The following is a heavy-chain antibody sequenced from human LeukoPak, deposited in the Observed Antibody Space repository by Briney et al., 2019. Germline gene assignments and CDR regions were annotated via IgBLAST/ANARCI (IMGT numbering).Heavy chain of an antibody. CDR1: GGTFSSYA. D-gene: IGHD5-24*01. CDR2: IIPILGIA. CDR3: ARGIRDGYNWSEDY. V-gene: IGHV1-69*04. J-gene: IGHJ4*02. Sequence: SVKVSCKASGGTFSSYAISWVRQAPGQGLEWMGRIIPILGIANYAQKFQGRVTITADKSTSTAYMELSSLRSEDTAVYYCARGIRDGYNWSEDYWGQGTLVTVSS.